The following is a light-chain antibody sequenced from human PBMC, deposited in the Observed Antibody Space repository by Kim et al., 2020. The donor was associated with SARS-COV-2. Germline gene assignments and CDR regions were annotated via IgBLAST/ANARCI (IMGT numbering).Light chain of an antibody. CDR3: QQRYNWPLT. CDR2: ETS. J-gene: IGKJ4*01. Sequence: EIVLTQSPATLSLSPGERATLSCRASQSVGNSLACFQQQPGQAPRLLIFETSNRATGIPARFSGSGSWTAFTLTISSLEPEDFAVYYCQQRYNWPLTFGGGTKVDIK. CDR1: QSVGNS. V-gene: IGKV3-11*01.